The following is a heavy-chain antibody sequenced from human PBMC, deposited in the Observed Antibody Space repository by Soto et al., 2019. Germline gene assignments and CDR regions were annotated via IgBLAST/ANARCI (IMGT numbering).Heavy chain of an antibody. V-gene: IGHV3-23*01. Sequence: PGGSLRLSCAASGFTFSSYAMSWVRQAPGKGLEWVSAISGSGGSTYYADSVKGRFTISRDNSKNMLYLQMNSLRAEDTAVYYCAKGGGGYYYGMDVWGQGTTVTVSS. D-gene: IGHD2-15*01. J-gene: IGHJ6*02. CDR1: GFTFSSYA. CDR3: AKGGGGYYYGMDV. CDR2: ISGSGGST.